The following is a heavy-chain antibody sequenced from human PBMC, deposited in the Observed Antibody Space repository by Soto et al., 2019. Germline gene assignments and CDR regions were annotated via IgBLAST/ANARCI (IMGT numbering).Heavy chain of an antibody. Sequence: PSETLSLTCTVSGGSISSSSYYWGWIRQPPGKGLEWIGSIYYSGSTYYNPSLKSRVTITVDTSKNQFSLKLSSVTAADTAVYYCARLNRYYDILTGYYRSWFDPWGQGTLVTVSS. J-gene: IGHJ5*02. V-gene: IGHV4-39*01. CDR3: ARLNRYYDILTGYYRSWFDP. CDR1: GGSISSSSYY. CDR2: IYYSGST. D-gene: IGHD3-9*01.